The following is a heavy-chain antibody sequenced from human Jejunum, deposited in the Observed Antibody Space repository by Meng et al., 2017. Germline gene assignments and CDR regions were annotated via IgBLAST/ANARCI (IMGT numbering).Heavy chain of an antibody. CDR2: IYHTGSP. J-gene: IGHJ4*02. Sequence: QLQLQQSGSGLVKPSQTLSLPCAVSGGSINSDGFTWSWIRQPPGKGLEWIGYIYHTGSPYYNPSLKSRLTISVDKSVNQFSLKLSSVTAADTAVYYCARMDSAVHYFDYWGQGTLVTVSS. V-gene: IGHV4-30-2*01. D-gene: IGHD2-2*03. CDR1: GGSINSDGFT. CDR3: ARMDSAVHYFDY.